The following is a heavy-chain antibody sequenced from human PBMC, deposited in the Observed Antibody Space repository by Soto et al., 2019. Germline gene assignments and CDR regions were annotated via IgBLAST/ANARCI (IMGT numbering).Heavy chain of an antibody. CDR1: GGSISSYH. D-gene: IGHD6-19*01. J-gene: IGHJ4*02. CDR2: IYYSGST. V-gene: IGHV4-59*01. CDR3: AGVSGGSSGWQSRPHYFDY. Sequence: SETLSLTCTVSGGSISSYHWSSIRQPPGKGLEWIGYIYYSGSTNYNPSLKSRVTISVATSKNQFSLKLSSVTAADTAVYYCAGVSGGSSGWQSRPHYFDYWGQGTLVTVSS.